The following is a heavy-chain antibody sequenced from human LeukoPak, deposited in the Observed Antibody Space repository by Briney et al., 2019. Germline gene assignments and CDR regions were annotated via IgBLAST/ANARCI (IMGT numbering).Heavy chain of an antibody. CDR1: GGTFSSYA. CDR3: AREAICSSTSCHVGWFDP. Sequence: GASVRVSCKASGGTFSSYAISWVRQAPGQGLEWMGWINPNSGGTNYAQKFQGRVTMTRDTSISTAYMELSRLRSDDTAVYYCAREAICSSTSCHVGWFDPWGQGTLVTVSS. CDR2: INPNSGGT. V-gene: IGHV1-2*02. J-gene: IGHJ5*02. D-gene: IGHD2-2*01.